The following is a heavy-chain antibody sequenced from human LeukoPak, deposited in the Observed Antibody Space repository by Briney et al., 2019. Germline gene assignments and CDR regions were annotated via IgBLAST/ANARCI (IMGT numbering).Heavy chain of an antibody. CDR2: ISSSGSTM. D-gene: IGHD6-19*01. Sequence: GGSLRLSCAASGFTFSTYSMNWVRQAPGKGLEWVSYISSSGSTMYYADSVKGRFTISRDNAKNSLFLQMSSLRDEDTAVYYCARRSSGWSLDYWGQGTLVTVSS. CDR1: GFTFSTYS. J-gene: IGHJ4*02. CDR3: ARRSSGWSLDY. V-gene: IGHV3-48*02.